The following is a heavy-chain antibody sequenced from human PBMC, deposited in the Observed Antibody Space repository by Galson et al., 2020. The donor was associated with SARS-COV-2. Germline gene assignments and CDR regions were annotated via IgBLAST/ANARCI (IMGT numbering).Heavy chain of an antibody. D-gene: IGHD2-2*01. V-gene: IGHV4-59*08. CDR3: ARHVVSKSPLGY. Sequence: SENLSLTCTVSGGSLSSYYWSWIRQPPGKGLEWIGYIYYSGSTDYNPSLKSRVTMSADTSKNQFSLNLTSVTAADTAVYYCARHVVSKSPLGYWGQGTLVTVSS. J-gene: IGHJ4*02. CDR2: IYYSGST. CDR1: GGSLSSYY.